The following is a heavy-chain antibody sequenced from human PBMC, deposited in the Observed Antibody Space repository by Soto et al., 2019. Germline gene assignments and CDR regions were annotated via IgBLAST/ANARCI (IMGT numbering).Heavy chain of an antibody. J-gene: IGHJ3*02. CDR1: GASINSYF. V-gene: IGHV4-59*01. CDR2: IFYSGST. Sequence: PSETLSLTCSVPGASINSYFWSWIRQPPGKGLEWIGYIFYSGSTNYNPSLKSRVTMSIDTSKNQFSLKLTSVTAADTAVYYCATWSNSSGWYGAFDIWGQGTMVTVSS. D-gene: IGHD6-19*01. CDR3: ATWSNSSGWYGAFDI.